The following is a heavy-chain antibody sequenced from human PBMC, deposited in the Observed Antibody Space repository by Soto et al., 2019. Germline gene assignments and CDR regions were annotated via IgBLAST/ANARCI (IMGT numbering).Heavy chain of an antibody. V-gene: IGHV3-30*18. Sequence: SLRLSCAASGFTFSSYGMHWVRQAPGKGLEWVAVISYDGSNKYYADSVKGRFTISRDNSKNTLYLQMNSLRAEDTAVYYCAKDSGRYYYDSSGPDYWGQGTLVTVSS. J-gene: IGHJ4*02. D-gene: IGHD3-22*01. CDR3: AKDSGRYYYDSSGPDY. CDR2: ISYDGSNK. CDR1: GFTFSSYG.